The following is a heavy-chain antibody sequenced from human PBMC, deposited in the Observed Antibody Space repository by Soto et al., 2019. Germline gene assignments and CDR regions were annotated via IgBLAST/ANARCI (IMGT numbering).Heavy chain of an antibody. V-gene: IGHV5-10-1*01. CDR3: AKQLRGSGWYPLDS. D-gene: IGHD6-19*01. Sequence: PGESLKISCEGSGYSFKTHWITWVRQMPGKGLEWVGRIDPSDSYISYSPSFQGHVTISADKSISTAYLQWSSLEASDTAVYYCAKQLRGSGWYPLDSWGQGTPVTVSS. CDR1: GYSFKTHW. J-gene: IGHJ4*02. CDR2: IDPSDSYI.